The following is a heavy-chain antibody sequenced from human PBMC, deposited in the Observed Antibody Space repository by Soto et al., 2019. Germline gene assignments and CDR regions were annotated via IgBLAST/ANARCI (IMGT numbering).Heavy chain of an antibody. CDR2: ISSSSSYI. V-gene: IGHV3-21*01. CDR1: GFTFSTYG. CDR3: ARDTSNYFDY. J-gene: IGHJ4*02. Sequence: PGGSLRLSCAVSGFTFSTYGMHWVRRAPGKGLEWVSFISSSSSYIYYADSVKGRFTISRDNAKNSLYLQMNSLRAEDTAVYYCARDTSNYFDYWGQGTLVTVSS.